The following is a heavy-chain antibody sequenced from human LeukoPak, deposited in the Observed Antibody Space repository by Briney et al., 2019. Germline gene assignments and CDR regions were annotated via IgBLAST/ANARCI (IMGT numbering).Heavy chain of an antibody. Sequence: ASVKVSCKVSGYTLTELSIHWVRQAPGKGLEWMEGLDPEDGETIYAQMFQGRLTMTEDTSTDTAYMELSSLKSEDTAVYYCGTDSNCGAGSCVAFDIWGQGTMVTVSS. V-gene: IGHV1-24*01. J-gene: IGHJ3*02. CDR1: GYTLTELS. D-gene: IGHD2-15*01. CDR2: LDPEDGET. CDR3: GTDSNCGAGSCVAFDI.